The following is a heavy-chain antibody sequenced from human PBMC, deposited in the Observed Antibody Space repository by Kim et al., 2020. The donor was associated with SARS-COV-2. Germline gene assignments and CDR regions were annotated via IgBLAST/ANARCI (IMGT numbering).Heavy chain of an antibody. CDR3: ARGRVCPNWWCMSYFDY. Sequence: SETLSLTCAVSGGSISSSNWWSWVRQPPGKGLEWIGEIYHSGSTNYNPSLKSRVTISVDKSKNQFSLKLSSVTAADTAVYYCARGRVCPNWWCMSYFDYWGQGTLVTVSS. CDR1: GGSISSSNW. J-gene: IGHJ4*02. CDR2: IYHSGST. V-gene: IGHV4-4*02. D-gene: IGHD2-8*02.